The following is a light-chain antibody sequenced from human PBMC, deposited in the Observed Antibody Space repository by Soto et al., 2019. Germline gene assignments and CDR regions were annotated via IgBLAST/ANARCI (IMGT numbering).Light chain of an antibody. V-gene: IGLV2-14*03. Sequence: QSVLTQPASVSGSPGQSITISCTGTSSDVGGYNFVSWYQHHPGKAPKLIICDVSNRPSGVSDRFSGSKSGNTASLTISGLQPEDEADYYCSSYATGSTLVLGTGTKPTVL. CDR1: SSDVGGYNF. J-gene: IGLJ1*01. CDR2: DVS. CDR3: SSYATGSTLV.